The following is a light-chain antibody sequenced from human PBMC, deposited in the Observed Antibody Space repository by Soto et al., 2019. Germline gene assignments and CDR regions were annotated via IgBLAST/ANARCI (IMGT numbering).Light chain of an antibody. CDR3: QSFDSSLTGLI. Sequence: QAVATQPPSVTGAPGQRVTISCTGNNSNIGAGSGVNWYQQFPDKAPKLLIYANTHRPSGVPDRFSGSTSATSASLAITGLQTQDEADYYCQSFDSSLTGLIFGGGTKLTVL. CDR2: ANT. J-gene: IGLJ2*01. CDR1: NSNIGAGSG. V-gene: IGLV1-40*01.